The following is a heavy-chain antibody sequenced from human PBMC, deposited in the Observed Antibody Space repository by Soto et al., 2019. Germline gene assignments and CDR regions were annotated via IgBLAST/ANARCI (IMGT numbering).Heavy chain of an antibody. V-gene: IGHV1-8*01. J-gene: IGHJ6*03. D-gene: IGHD3-3*01. CDR3: ARGRPGITIFGVVAYYYYYMDV. CDR2: MNPNSGNT. CDR1: GYTFTSYD. Sequence: QVQLVQSGAEVKKPGASVKVSCKASGYTFTSYDINWVRQATGQGLEWMGWMNPNSGNTGYAQKFQGRVTMTRNTSISTAYMELSSLRSDDTAVYYCARGRPGITIFGVVAYYYYYMDVWGKGTTVTVSS.